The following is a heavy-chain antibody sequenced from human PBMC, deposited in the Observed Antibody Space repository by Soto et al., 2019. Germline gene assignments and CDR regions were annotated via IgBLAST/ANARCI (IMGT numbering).Heavy chain of an antibody. CDR1: GGSISSYY. CDR3: AISTVTTPYYFDY. Sequence: SETLSLTCTVSGGSISSYYWSWIRQPPGKGLEWIGYIYYSGSTNYNPSLKSRVTISVDTSKNQFSLKLSSVTAADTAVYYCAISTVTTPYYFDYWGQGTLVTVS. CDR2: IYYSGST. V-gene: IGHV4-59*08. D-gene: IGHD4-17*01. J-gene: IGHJ4*02.